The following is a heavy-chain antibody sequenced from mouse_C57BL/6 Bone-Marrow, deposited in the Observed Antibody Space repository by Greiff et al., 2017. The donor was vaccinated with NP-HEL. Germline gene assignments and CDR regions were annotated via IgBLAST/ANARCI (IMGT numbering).Heavy chain of an antibody. D-gene: IGHD3-2*02. CDR3: ARRGYRDY. CDR1: GYTFTSYW. CDR2: IDPSDSYT. J-gene: IGHJ2*01. Sequence: QVQLQQPGAELVRPGTSVTLSCKASGYTFTSYWMHWVKQRPGQGLEWIGVIDPSDSYTNYNQKFKGKATLTVDTSSSTAYMQLSSLTSEDSAVYYFARRGYRDYWGQGTTLTVSS. V-gene: IGHV1-59*01.